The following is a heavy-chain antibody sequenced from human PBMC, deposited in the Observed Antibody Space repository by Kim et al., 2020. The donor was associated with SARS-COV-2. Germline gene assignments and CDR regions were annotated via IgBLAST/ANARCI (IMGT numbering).Heavy chain of an antibody. CDR3: ARRIGRGYSYGLGGMDV. CDR2: IYYSGST. V-gene: IGHV4-39*07. J-gene: IGHJ6*02. Sequence: SETLSLTCTVSGGSISSSSYYWGWIRQPPGKGLEWIGSIYYSGSTYYNPSLKSRVTISVDTSKNQFSLKLSSVTAADTAVYYCARRIGRGYSYGLGGMDVWGQGTTVTVSS. CDR1: GGSISSSSYY. D-gene: IGHD5-18*01.